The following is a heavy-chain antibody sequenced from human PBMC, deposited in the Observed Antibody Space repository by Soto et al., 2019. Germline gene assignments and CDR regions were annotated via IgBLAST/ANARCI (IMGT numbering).Heavy chain of an antibody. CDR2: IDPTDSFT. CDR3: ARRGYDFWSGLDV. Sequence: PGESLKIACKGSGYNFTSYWIIWVRQMPGKGLEWMGNIDPTDSFTNYSPSFQGHVTISTDKSMSTAYLQWGTLKASDTAVYYCARRGYDFWSGLDVWGQGTTVTVSS. V-gene: IGHV5-10-1*01. CDR1: GYNFTSYW. J-gene: IGHJ6*02. D-gene: IGHD3-3*01.